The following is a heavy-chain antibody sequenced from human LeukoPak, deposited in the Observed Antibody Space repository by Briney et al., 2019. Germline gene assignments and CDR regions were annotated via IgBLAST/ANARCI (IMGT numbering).Heavy chain of an antibody. CDR3: AREVRVGATPYYFDY. J-gene: IGHJ4*02. CDR1: GFTFSSYA. Sequence: PGGSLRLSCAASGFTFSSYAMSWVRQAPGKGLEWVSVIYSGGSTYYADSVKGRFTISRDNSKNTLYLQMNSLRAEDTAVYYCAREVRVGATPYYFDYWGQGTLVTVSS. V-gene: IGHV3-66*02. D-gene: IGHD1-26*01. CDR2: IYSGGST.